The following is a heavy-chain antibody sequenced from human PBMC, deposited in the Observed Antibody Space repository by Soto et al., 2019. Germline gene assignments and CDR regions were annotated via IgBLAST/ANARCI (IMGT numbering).Heavy chain of an antibody. J-gene: IGHJ6*02. CDR3: ASLTGYDSFGYYYYYGMDV. Sequence: SETLSLTCTVSGGSISSGDYYWSWIRQPPGKGLEWIGYIYYSGSTYYNPSLKSRVTISVDTSKNQFSLKLSSVTAADTAVYYCASLTGYDSFGYYYYYGMDVWGQGTPVTVS. D-gene: IGHD5-12*01. CDR2: IYYSGST. CDR1: GGSISSGDYY. V-gene: IGHV4-30-4*01.